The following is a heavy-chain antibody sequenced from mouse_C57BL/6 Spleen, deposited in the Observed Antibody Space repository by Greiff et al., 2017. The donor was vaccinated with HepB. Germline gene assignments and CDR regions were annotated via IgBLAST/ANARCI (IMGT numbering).Heavy chain of an antibody. V-gene: IGHV1-15*01. Sequence: QVQLQQSGAELVRPGASVTLSCKASGYTFTDYEMHWVKQTPVHGLEWIGAIDPETGGTAYNQKFKGKAILTADKSSSTAYMELRSLTSEDSAVYYCTREWEYFSYDFDYWGQGTTLTVSS. CDR3: TREWEYFSYDFDY. CDR2: IDPETGGT. CDR1: GYTFTDYE. J-gene: IGHJ2*01. D-gene: IGHD1-3*01.